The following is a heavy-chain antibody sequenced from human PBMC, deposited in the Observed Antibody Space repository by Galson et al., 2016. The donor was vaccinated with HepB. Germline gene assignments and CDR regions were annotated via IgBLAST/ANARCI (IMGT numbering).Heavy chain of an antibody. CDR1: GGTFSTFT. CDR2: IIPFLGLT. D-gene: IGHD6-13*01. V-gene: IGHV1-69*10. CDR3: ATARGSSHPIDH. Sequence: SVKVSCKASGGTFSTFTFTWVRQAPGQGLEWMGRIIPFLGLTNYAQKFQGRATISADKSTKTAYMELISLRFEDSAVYYCATARGSSHPIDHWGQGTLPTVSS. J-gene: IGHJ4*02.